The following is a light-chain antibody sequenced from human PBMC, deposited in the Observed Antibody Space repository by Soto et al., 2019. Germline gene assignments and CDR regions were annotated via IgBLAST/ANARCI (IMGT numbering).Light chain of an antibody. Sequence: QSALTQPASVSGSPGQSITLSCTGANSDVANYDYVSWYRQYLGLAPQVIISEVTNRPSVISDRFSGSKSANTAYLTISGLQAEDEADYYCCSHTISGAPVFGGGTKVTVL. CDR1: NSDVANYDY. V-gene: IGLV2-14*01. CDR2: EVT. J-gene: IGLJ2*01. CDR3: CSHTISGAPV.